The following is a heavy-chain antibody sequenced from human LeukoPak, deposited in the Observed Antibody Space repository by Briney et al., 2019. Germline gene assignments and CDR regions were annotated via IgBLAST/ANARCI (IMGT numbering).Heavy chain of an antibody. D-gene: IGHD1-1*01. CDR3: GAGTGTTDNY. J-gene: IGHJ4*02. CDR1: GYTFTSYA. Sequence: GASVKVSCKASGYTFTSYAISWVRQAPGQGLEWMGRIIPIFGTANYAQKFQGRVTITTDEPTSTAYMELSSLRSEDTAVYYCGAGTGTTDNYWGQGTLVTVSS. CDR2: IIPIFGTA. V-gene: IGHV1-69*05.